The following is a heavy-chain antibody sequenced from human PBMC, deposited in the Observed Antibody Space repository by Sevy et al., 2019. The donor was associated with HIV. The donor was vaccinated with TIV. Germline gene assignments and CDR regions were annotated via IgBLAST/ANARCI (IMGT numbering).Heavy chain of an antibody. CDR1: GFTFSDHY. J-gene: IGHJ4*02. CDR3: ATHAGIAAAGRVFDY. CDR2: IRNKADSYTT. Sequence: GGSLRLSCAASGFTFSDHYMEWVRQAPGKGLEWVGRIRNKADSYTTEYAPSVKGRFTISRDESKNSLYLLMNSLKTEDTAVYYCATHAGIAAAGRVFDYWGQGTLVTVSS. D-gene: IGHD6-13*01. V-gene: IGHV3-72*01.